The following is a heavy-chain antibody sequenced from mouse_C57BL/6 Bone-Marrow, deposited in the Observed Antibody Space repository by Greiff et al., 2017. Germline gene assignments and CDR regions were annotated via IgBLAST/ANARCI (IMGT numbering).Heavy chain of an antibody. D-gene: IGHD2-2*01. J-gene: IGHJ2*01. Sequence: QVQLQQPGAELVKPGASVKLSCKASGYTFTSYWMHWVKQRPGQGLEWIGMIHPNSGSTNYNEKFKSKATLTVDKSSSTAYMQLSSLTSEDSAVYYCALWLRLYYFDYWGQGTTLTVSS. V-gene: IGHV1-64*01. CDR2: IHPNSGST. CDR3: ALWLRLYYFDY. CDR1: GYTFTSYW.